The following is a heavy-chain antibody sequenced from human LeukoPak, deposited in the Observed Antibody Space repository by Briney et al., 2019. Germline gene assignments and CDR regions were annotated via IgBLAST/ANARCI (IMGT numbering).Heavy chain of an antibody. Sequence: PSQTLSLTCAVSGGSISSGGNSWSWIRQPPGKGLEWIGYIYHSGSTYYNPSLKSRVTISVDRSKNQFSLKLSSVTAADTAVYYCARGRKGGYSSSWLYWYFDLWGRGTLVTVSS. V-gene: IGHV4-30-2*01. CDR3: ARGRKGGYSSSWLYWYFDL. CDR2: IYHSGST. J-gene: IGHJ2*01. CDR1: GGSISSGGNS. D-gene: IGHD6-13*01.